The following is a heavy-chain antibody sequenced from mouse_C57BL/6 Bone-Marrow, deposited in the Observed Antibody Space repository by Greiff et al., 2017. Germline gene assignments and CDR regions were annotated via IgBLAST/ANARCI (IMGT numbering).Heavy chain of an antibody. Sequence: VQLQQSGAELVRPGASVKLSCTASGFNIKDDYMHWVKQRPEQGLEWIGRIDPENGDTEYASKFQGKATITADTSSNTAYLQLSSLTSEDTAVYYCTTGYYGSSYSYWGQGTTLTVSS. CDR1: GFNIKDDY. CDR2: IDPENGDT. D-gene: IGHD1-1*01. CDR3: TTGYYGSSYSY. V-gene: IGHV14-4*01. J-gene: IGHJ2*01.